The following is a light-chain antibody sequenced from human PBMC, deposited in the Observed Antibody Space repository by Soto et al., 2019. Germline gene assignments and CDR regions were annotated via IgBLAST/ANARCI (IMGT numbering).Light chain of an antibody. Sequence: EIVMTQSPATLSVSPGERATLSCRASRSVSSNLAWYQQKPGQAPRLLMYGASTRATGIPARFSGSGSGTEFTLTISSLQSGDVATYYCQTYNSAPLTFGGGTKVEI. CDR1: RSVSSN. J-gene: IGKJ4*01. CDR2: GAS. V-gene: IGKV3-15*01. CDR3: QTYNSAPLT.